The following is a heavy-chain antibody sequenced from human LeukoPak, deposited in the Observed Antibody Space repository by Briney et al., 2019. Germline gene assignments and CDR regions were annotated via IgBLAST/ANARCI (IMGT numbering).Heavy chain of an antibody. CDR1: GFTFSSYW. CDR3: ARDPAPYNTSYVDY. Sequence: GGSLRLSCAASGFTFSSYWMSWVRQAPGKGLEWVAVISYDGSNKYYADSVKGRFTISRDNSKNTLYLQMNSLRAEDTAVYYCARDPAPYNTSYVDYWGQGTLVPVSS. D-gene: IGHD1-14*01. CDR2: ISYDGSNK. J-gene: IGHJ4*02. V-gene: IGHV3-30-3*01.